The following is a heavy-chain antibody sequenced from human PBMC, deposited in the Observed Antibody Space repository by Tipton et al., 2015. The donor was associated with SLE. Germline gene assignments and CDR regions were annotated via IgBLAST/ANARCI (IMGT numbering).Heavy chain of an antibody. CDR3: ARTISSSGVGNWFDP. J-gene: IGHJ5*02. CDR2: INHSGST. D-gene: IGHD6-6*01. CDR1: GGSISHYY. Sequence: TLSLTCSVSGGSISHYYWSWIRQPPGKGLEWIGEINHSGSTNYNPSLKSRVTISVDTSKNQFSLKLSSVTAADTAVYYCARTISSSGVGNWFDPWGQGTLVTVSS. V-gene: IGHV4-34*01.